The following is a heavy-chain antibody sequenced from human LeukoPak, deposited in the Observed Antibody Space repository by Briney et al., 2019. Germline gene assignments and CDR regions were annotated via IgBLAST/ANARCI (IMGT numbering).Heavy chain of an antibody. J-gene: IGHJ6*02. D-gene: IGHD6-13*01. CDR1: GGSISSSSYY. V-gene: IGHV4-39*02. Sequence: SETLSLTCTVSGGSISSSSYYWGWIRQHPGKGLEWIGSIYYSGSTYYNPSLKSRVTISVDTSKNQFSLKLSSVTAADTAVYYCARDSSSWPYYYGMDVWGQGTTVTVSS. CDR3: ARDSSSWPYYYGMDV. CDR2: IYYSGST.